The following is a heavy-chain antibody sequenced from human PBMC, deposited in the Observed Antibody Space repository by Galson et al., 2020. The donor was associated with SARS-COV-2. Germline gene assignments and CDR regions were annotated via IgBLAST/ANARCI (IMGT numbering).Heavy chain of an antibody. CDR3: ARSGGDFWNGYYPGYYYYYMDV. CDR1: GGSISSYS. V-gene: IGHV4-59*01. CDR2: IYNSGST. Sequence: SETLSLTCTVSGGSISSYSWTWIRQPPGKGLEWIGYIYNSGSTNYNPSLKSRVIISVDTSKNQFSLKLRSVTAADSAVYYCARSGGDFWNGYYPGYYYYYMDVWGKGTTFTVSS. D-gene: IGHD3-3*01. J-gene: IGHJ6*03.